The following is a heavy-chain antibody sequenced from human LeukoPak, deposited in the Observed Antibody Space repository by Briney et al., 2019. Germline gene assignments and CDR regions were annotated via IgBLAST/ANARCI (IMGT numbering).Heavy chain of an antibody. J-gene: IGHJ4*02. CDR2: ISSSGSTI. V-gene: IGHV3-48*03. CDR1: GFTFSSYE. Sequence: PGGSLRLSCAASGFTFSSYEMNWVRQAPGKGLEWVSHISSSGSTIYYADSVKGRFTISRDDAKNSLYLQMNCLRAEDTAVYYCARDAVVVVPAAYNYFDYWGQGTLVTVSS. D-gene: IGHD2-2*01. CDR3: ARDAVVVVPAAYNYFDY.